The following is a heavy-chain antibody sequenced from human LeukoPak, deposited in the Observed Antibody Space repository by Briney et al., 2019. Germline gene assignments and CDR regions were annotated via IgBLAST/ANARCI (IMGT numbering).Heavy chain of an antibody. V-gene: IGHV4-38-2*02. CDR3: ARVSFAAYYYDSSGYFPFDY. D-gene: IGHD3-22*01. CDR2: IDHSGST. Sequence: SETLSLTCTVSGYSISSGYYWGWIRQPPGKGLEWTGSIDHSGSTYYNPSLKSRVTISVDTSKNQFSLKLSSVTAADTAVYYCARVSFAAYYYDSSGYFPFDYWGQGTLVTVSS. CDR1: GYSISSGYY. J-gene: IGHJ4*02.